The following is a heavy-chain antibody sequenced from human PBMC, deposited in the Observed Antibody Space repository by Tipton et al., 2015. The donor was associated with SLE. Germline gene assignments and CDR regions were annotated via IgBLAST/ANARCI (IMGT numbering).Heavy chain of an antibody. V-gene: IGHV4-59*01. D-gene: IGHD4-23*01. Sequence: PGLVKPSETLSLTCTVSGGSISSYYWSWIRQPPGKGLEWIGYIYYSGSTNYNPSLKSRVTISVDTSKNQFSLKLSSVTAADTAVYYCARDRNSGDWYFDLWGRGTLVTVSS. CDR2: IYYSGST. CDR3: ARDRNSGDWYFDL. CDR1: GGSISSYY. J-gene: IGHJ2*01.